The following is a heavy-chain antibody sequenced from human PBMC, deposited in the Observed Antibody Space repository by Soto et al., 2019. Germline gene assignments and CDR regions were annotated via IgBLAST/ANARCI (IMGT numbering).Heavy chain of an antibody. CDR1: GYTFTNFG. CDR3: ARGGTPLDY. D-gene: IGHD3-16*01. CDR2: ISAYNGNT. J-gene: IGHJ4*02. Sequence: QVQLVQSGAEVKKPGASVKVSCKTSGYTFTNFGLSWVRQAPGQGLEWMGWISAYNGNTNYAQNYQGRDTMPTDTPTSTAYMELRSLRSADTAVYYCARGGTPLDYWGQGTLVTVSS. V-gene: IGHV1-18*01.